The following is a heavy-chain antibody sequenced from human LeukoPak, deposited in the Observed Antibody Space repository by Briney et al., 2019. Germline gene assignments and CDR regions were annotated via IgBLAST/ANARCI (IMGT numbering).Heavy chain of an antibody. D-gene: IGHD3-10*01. CDR3: ARGRSSSGSMNEF. J-gene: IGHJ4*02. CDR2: ISSSSSYT. V-gene: IGHV3-21*01. Sequence: PGGSLRLSCAASRFTFSSYSMNWVRQAPGKGLEWVSSISSSSSYTYYTDSVKGRFTISRDNAKNSLYLQMNSLRVEDTAVYYCARGRSSSGSMNEFWGQGTLVTVSS. CDR1: RFTFSSYS.